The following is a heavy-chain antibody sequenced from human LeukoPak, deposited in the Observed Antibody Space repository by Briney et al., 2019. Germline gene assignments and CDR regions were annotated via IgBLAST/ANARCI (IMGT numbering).Heavy chain of an antibody. Sequence: GASVKVSCKASGYTFTSYDINWVRQATGQGLEWMGWISAYNGNTNYAQKLQGRVAMTTDTSTSTAYMELRSLRSDDTAVYYCARVVAGHFDYWGQGTLVTVSS. J-gene: IGHJ4*02. V-gene: IGHV1-18*01. CDR2: ISAYNGNT. CDR1: GYTFTSYD. D-gene: IGHD6-19*01. CDR3: ARVVAGHFDY.